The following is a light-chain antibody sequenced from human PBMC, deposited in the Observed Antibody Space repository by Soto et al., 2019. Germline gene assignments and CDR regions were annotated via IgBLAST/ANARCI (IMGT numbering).Light chain of an antibody. CDR3: QHYNNWIGT. CDR2: GAS. V-gene: IGKV3-15*01. J-gene: IGKJ4*01. CDR1: QSVISS. Sequence: EIVVTQSPALLSVSPGERVTLSCRASQSVISSIAWYQQKLGQAPRLLIYGASTRATGIPARFGGSGSGTEFFLTIRRLQSEEFAMYYCQHYNNWIGTFGGGTKVEIK.